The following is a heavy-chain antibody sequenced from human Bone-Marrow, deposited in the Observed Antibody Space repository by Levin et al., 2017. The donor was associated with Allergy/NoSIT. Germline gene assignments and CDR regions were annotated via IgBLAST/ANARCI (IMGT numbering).Heavy chain of an antibody. CDR1: GYTFTSDY. D-gene: IGHD6-19*01. CDR3: ARSVAATGALGY. CDR2: INPSGGST. J-gene: IGHJ4*02. V-gene: IGHV1-46*01. Sequence: GGSLRLSCKASGYTFTSDYMHWVRQAPGQGLEWMSIINPSGGSTIYAQKFQGRVTMTSDTSTSTVYLELRSLRSEDTAVYYCARSVAATGALGYWGLGTLVTVSS.